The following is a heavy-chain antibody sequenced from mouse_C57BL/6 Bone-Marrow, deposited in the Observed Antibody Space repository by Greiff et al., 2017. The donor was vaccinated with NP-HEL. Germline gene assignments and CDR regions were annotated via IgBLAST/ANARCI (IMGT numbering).Heavy chain of an antibody. Sequence: EVKLQESGPGLAKPSQTLSLPCSVPGYSITSDYWNWIRKFPGNTLEYMGYISYSGSTYYNPSLKSRISITRDTSKNQYYLQLNSVTTEDTATYYCARSPLWLRRNYYAMDYWGQGTSVTVSS. J-gene: IGHJ4*01. D-gene: IGHD2-2*01. CDR2: ISYSGST. CDR1: GYSITSDY. CDR3: ARSPLWLRRNYYAMDY. V-gene: IGHV3-8*01.